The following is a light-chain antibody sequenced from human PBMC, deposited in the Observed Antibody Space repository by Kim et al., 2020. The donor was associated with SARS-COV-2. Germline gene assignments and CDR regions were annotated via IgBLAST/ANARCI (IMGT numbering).Light chain of an antibody. V-gene: IGKV1-39*01. CDR3: QQSYSTPQVS. CDR1: QSISSY. Sequence: DIQMTQSPSSLSASVGDRVTITCRASQSISSYLNWYQQKPGKAPKLLIYAASSLQSGVPSRFSGSGSGTDFTLTINSLQPEDFATYYCQQSYSTPQVSFGQGTKLEI. CDR2: AAS. J-gene: IGKJ2*03.